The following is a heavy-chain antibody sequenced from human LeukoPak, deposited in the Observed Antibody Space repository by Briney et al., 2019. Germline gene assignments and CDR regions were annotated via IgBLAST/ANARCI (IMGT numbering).Heavy chain of an antibody. J-gene: IGHJ4*02. CDR2: INSTSSPI. D-gene: IGHD6-19*01. Sequence: QPGGSLRLSCAASGFTFSSYSMNWVRQAPGKGLEWVSYINSTSSPIYYADSVKGRFTISRDNAKNSLYLQMNSLRDEDTAVYYCARIYSSDWYWDKWGQGTLVTVSS. CDR3: ARIYSSDWYWDK. CDR1: GFTFSSYS. V-gene: IGHV3-48*02.